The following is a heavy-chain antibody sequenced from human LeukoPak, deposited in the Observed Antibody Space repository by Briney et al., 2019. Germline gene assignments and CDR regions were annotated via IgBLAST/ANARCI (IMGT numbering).Heavy chain of an antibody. J-gene: IGHJ4*02. CDR1: GFTFSSYE. Sequence: GGSLRLSCAASGFTFSSYEMSWVRQAPGKGLEWVSYISTSGITTNYADSVKGRFTISRDNAKNSLYLQMNSLRAEDTAVYYCARGYSSVWYFGYWGQGILVTVSS. V-gene: IGHV3-48*03. D-gene: IGHD6-19*01. CDR3: ARGYSSVWYFGY. CDR2: ISTSGITT.